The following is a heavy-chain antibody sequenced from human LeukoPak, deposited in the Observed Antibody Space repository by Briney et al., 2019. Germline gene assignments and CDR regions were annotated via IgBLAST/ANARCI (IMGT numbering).Heavy chain of an antibody. J-gene: IGHJ6*03. Sequence: PGGSLSLSCAACIFTFSSYSRHWVRQAPGRGREGVSSISSSSSYIYYADSVKGRFTISRDNAKNSLYLQMNSLRAEDTAVYYCPRDRRGSSSRPLLPYYYYYYMDVWGKGTTVTVSS. V-gene: IGHV3-21*01. D-gene: IGHD6-6*01. CDR3: PRDRRGSSSRPLLPYYYYYYMDV. CDR2: ISSSSSYI. CDR1: IFTFSSYS.